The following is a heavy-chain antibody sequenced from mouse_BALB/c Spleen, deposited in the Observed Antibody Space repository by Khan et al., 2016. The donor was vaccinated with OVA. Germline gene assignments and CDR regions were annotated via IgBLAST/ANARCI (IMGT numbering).Heavy chain of an antibody. V-gene: IGHV3-2*02. D-gene: IGHD1-1*01. J-gene: IGHJ2*01. CDR2: ISYSGGT. CDR3: ARGNYYGYYFDY. Sequence: EVKLLESGPGLVKPSQSLSLTCTVTGYSITSGYAWNWIRQFPGSKLEWMGYISYSGGTSYNPSLKSRISITRDTSKNQFFLQLISVTTEDTATYYCARGNYYGYYFDYWGQGTTLTVSS. CDR1: GYSITSGYA.